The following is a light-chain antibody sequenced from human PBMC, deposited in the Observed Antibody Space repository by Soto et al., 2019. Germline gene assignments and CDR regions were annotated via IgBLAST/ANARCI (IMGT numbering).Light chain of an antibody. V-gene: IGLV2-14*02. CDR3: SSFTSSSTQV. Sequence: QSVLTQPASVSGSPGQSITISCTGTNSDVVNDLLVSWYQQQPGKAPKLMIYEVNNRPSGVSNRFSGSKSGNTASLTISGLQAEDEADYYCSSFTSSSTQVLGGGTKLTVL. CDR1: NSDVVNDLL. CDR2: EVN. J-gene: IGLJ3*02.